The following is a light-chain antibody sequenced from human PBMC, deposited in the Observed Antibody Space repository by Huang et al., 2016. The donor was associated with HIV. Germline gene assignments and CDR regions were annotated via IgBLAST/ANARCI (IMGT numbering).Light chain of an antibody. CDR3: QQYYGTPYT. V-gene: IGKV1-NL1*01. CDR2: AAS. CDR1: RGISDS. J-gene: IGKJ2*01. Sequence: DIQVTQSPSSLSASVGDRVTVTCRTSRGISDSLVWYQQKPGRATKLLVYAASRLESGVPSRFSGSGAGADCTLTINSLQPEDFATYYCQQYYGTPYTFGQGTKVEIK.